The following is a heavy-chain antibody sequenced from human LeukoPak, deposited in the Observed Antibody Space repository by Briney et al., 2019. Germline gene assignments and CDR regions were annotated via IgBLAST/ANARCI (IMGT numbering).Heavy chain of an antibody. D-gene: IGHD4-17*01. J-gene: IGHJ4*02. CDR3: AKGPYYGDYVGSDY. Sequence: GGSLRLSCAASEFSVGSNYMTWVRQAPGKGLEWVSLIYSGGSTYYADSVKGRFTISRDNSKNTLYLQMNSLRAEDTAVYYCAKGPYYGDYVGSDYWGQGALVTVSS. V-gene: IGHV3-66*01. CDR2: IYSGGST. CDR1: EFSVGSNY.